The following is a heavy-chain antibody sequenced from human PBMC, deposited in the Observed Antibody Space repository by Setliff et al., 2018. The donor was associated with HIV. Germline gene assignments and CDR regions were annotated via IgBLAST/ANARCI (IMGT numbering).Heavy chain of an antibody. Sequence: SETLSLTRAVYGGSFSGYYWSWIRQSPGKGLEWIGEINHSGSTKYNPSLKSRVTISVDTSKNQFSLKLSSVTAADTAVYYCARGTAYYNFWSGYSQDYYYYMDVWGKGTTVTVSS. CDR3: ARGTAYYNFWSGYSQDYYYYMDV. D-gene: IGHD3-3*01. CDR1: GGSFSGYY. CDR2: INHSGST. J-gene: IGHJ6*03. V-gene: IGHV4-34*01.